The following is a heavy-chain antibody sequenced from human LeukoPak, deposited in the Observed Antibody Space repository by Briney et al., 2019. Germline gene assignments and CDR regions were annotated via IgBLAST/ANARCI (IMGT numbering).Heavy chain of an antibody. CDR1: GFTFGDYA. J-gene: IGHJ3*02. CDR2: IRSKAYGGTT. V-gene: IGHV3-49*03. Sequence: GRSLRLSCTASGFTFGDYAMSWFRQAPGKGLEWVGFIRSKAYGGTTEYAASVKGRFTIPRDDSKSIAYLQMNSLKTEDTAVYYCTRARLSNAFDIWGQGTMVTVSS. CDR3: TRARLSNAFDI.